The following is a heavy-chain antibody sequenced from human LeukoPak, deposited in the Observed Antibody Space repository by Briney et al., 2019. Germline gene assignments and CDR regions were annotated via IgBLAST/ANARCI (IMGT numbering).Heavy chain of an antibody. D-gene: IGHD6-19*01. J-gene: IGHJ3*02. Sequence: LALTCAVYGGSFSGYYWSWIRQAPGKGLESVSYISSSGSTIYYAASVKGRFTISRDNAKNSLYLQMNSLGAEDTAVYYCARDCRQWLGTQTGNDAFDIWGQGTMVTVSS. CDR2: ISSSGSTI. CDR3: ARDCRQWLGTQTGNDAFDI. V-gene: IGHV3-11*04. CDR1: GGSFSGYY.